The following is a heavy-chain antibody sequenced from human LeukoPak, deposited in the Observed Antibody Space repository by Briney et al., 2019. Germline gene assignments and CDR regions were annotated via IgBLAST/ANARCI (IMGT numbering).Heavy chain of an antibody. J-gene: IGHJ4*02. CDR3: ANHPMVRGVGLFDY. V-gene: IGHV1-24*01. Sequence: ASVKVSCKVSGYTLTELSMHWVRQAPGKGLEWMGGFDPEDVETIYAQKFQGRVTMTEDTSTDTAYMELSSLRSEDTAVYYCANHPMVRGVGLFDYWGQGTLVTVSS. CDR1: GYTLTELS. CDR2: FDPEDVET. D-gene: IGHD3-10*01.